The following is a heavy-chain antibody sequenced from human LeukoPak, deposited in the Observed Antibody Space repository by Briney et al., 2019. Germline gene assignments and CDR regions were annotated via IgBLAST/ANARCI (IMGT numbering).Heavy chain of an antibody. CDR1: GFTFDDYG. CDR2: INWNGGST. V-gene: IGHV3-20*04. Sequence: GGSLRLSCAASGFTFDDYGMSWVRQAPGEGLEWVSGINWNGGSTGYADSVKGRFTISRDNAKNSLYLQMNSLRAEDTALYYCARAVATWDYYYYYLDVWGEGTTVTVSS. J-gene: IGHJ6*03. D-gene: IGHD5-12*01. CDR3: ARAVATWDYYYYYLDV.